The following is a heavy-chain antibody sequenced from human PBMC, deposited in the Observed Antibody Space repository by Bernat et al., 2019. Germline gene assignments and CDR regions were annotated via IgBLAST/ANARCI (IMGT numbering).Heavy chain of an antibody. J-gene: IGHJ1*01. Sequence: EVQLVESGGGLVQPGGSLRLSCTASGFSFSNYWMTWGRQSPGKGLEWVDDINGDGSAKNCGASMKGRFTITRDNARNSLHLEMDSLRAEDTAVYYCARYPGSGACYGAKHLQHWGQGTLVTVSS. CDR1: GFSFSNYW. CDR3: ARYPGSGACYGAKHLQH. D-gene: IGHD2-15*01. V-gene: IGHV3-7*01. CDR2: INGDGSAK.